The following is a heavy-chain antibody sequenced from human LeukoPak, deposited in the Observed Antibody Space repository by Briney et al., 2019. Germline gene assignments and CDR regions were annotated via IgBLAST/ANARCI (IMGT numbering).Heavy chain of an antibody. D-gene: IGHD2-21*02. CDR2: IIPIFGTA. V-gene: IGHV1-69*13. J-gene: IGHJ4*02. CDR1: GGTFSSYA. CDR3: ARGDQSYGLLQFDY. Sequence: SVKVSCKASGGTFSSYAISWVRQAPGQGLEWMGGIIPIFGTANYAQKFQGRVTITADESTSTAYMELSSLRSEDTAVYYCARGDQSYGLLQFDYWGQGTPVTVSS.